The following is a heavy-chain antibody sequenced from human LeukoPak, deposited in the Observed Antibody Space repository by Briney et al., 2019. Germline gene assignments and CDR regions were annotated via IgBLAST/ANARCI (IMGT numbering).Heavy chain of an antibody. D-gene: IGHD3-22*01. Sequence: GGSLRLSCAASGFTFSSYEMNWVRQAPGKGLGWVSYISSSGSIIYYADSVKGRFTISRDSAKNSLYLQMNSLRAEDTAVYYCARGAYYYDSSGYYGAFDIRGQGTMVTVSS. J-gene: IGHJ3*02. V-gene: IGHV3-48*03. CDR1: GFTFSSYE. CDR2: ISSSGSII. CDR3: ARGAYYYDSSGYYGAFDI.